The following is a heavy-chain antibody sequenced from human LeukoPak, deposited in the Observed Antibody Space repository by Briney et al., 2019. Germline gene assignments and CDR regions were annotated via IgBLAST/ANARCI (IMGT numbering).Heavy chain of an antibody. V-gene: IGHV1-18*01. CDR2: ISAYNGNT. J-gene: IGHJ6*03. CDR1: GYTFTSYG. D-gene: IGHD3-9*01. Sequence: GASVKVSCKASGYTFTSYGISWVRQAPGQGLEWMGWISAYNGNTNYAQKLQGRVTMTTDTSTSTAYMELRSLRSDDTAVYYCARYYDILTGYYRHYYYMDVWGKGTTVTVSS. CDR3: ARYYDILTGYYRHYYYMDV.